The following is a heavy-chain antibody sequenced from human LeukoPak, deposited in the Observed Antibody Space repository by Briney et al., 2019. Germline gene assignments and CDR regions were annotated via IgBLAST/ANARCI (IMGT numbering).Heavy chain of an antibody. CDR3: AKVTYGSGTYGAFDY. J-gene: IGHJ4*02. D-gene: IGHD3-10*01. V-gene: IGHV3-23*01. CDR2: IRGTGTST. CDR1: GFTFSNYG. Sequence: GGSLRLSCAASGFTFSNYGMSWVRQAPGKGLEWVSGIRGTGTSTYYADSVKGRFTISRDNSKNTVYLQMNSLRAEDTAVYYCAKVTYGSGTYGAFDYWGQGTLVTVSS.